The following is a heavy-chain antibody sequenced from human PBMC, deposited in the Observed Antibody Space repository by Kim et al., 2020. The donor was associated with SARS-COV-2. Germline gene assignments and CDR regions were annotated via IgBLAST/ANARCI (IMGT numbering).Heavy chain of an antibody. CDR2: IWYDGSNK. V-gene: IGHV3-33*01. D-gene: IGHD3-10*01. CDR3: ARDRGPSRLLWFGELRGFFDY. J-gene: IGHJ4*02. Sequence: GGSLRLSCAASGFTFSSYGMHWVRQAPGKGLEWVAVIWYDGSNKYYADSVKGRFTISRDNSKNTLYLQMNSLRAEDTAVYYCARDRGPSRLLWFGELRGFFDYWGQGTLVTVSS. CDR1: GFTFSSYG.